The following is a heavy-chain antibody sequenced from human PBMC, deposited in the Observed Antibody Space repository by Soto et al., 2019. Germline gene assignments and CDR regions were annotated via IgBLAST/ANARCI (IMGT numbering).Heavy chain of an antibody. CDR1: GGSTSSGGYS. V-gene: IGHV4-30-2*01. CDR2: IYHSGRT. D-gene: IGHD2-15*01. J-gene: IGHJ6*02. CDR3: ADSCYYHNSGMDV. Sequence: SETLSLTCAVSGGSTSSGGYSWSWIRQPPGKGLEWIGYIYHSGRTYYNPSRKSRVTISVDRSKNQFSLKLSSVTAADTAVYYCADSCYYHNSGMDVWGQGTTVTVS.